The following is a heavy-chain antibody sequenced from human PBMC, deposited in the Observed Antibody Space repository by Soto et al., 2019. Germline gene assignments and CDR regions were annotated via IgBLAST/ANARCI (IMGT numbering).Heavy chain of an antibody. CDR2: IYYSGST. CDR1: GGAVSSGSYY. D-gene: IGHD1-7*01. V-gene: IGHV4-61*01. Sequence: QVQLQESGPGLVKPSETLSLTCTVSGGAVSSGSYYWSWIRQPPGKGLEWIGYIYYSGSTNYNPSLKSRVTPSVDTSKNQYSLKLSSVTAADPAVYYCAREQITGTTFDYWGQGTLVTVSS. CDR3: AREQITGTTFDY. J-gene: IGHJ4*02.